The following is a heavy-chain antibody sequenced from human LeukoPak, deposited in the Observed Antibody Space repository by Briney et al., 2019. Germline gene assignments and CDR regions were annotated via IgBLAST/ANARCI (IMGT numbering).Heavy chain of an antibody. Sequence: PSETLSLTYTVSGGSISSTSYFWGWVRQPPGKGLEWIGSIYFSGNTYYSPSLKSRVSISVDTSKNQFSLKLSSVTAADTAVYYCAGRVLGQLGRKRFDYWGQGTLVTVSS. J-gene: IGHJ4*02. CDR3: AGRVLGQLGRKRFDY. V-gene: IGHV4-39*01. CDR2: IYFSGNT. CDR1: GGSISSTSYF. D-gene: IGHD6-6*01.